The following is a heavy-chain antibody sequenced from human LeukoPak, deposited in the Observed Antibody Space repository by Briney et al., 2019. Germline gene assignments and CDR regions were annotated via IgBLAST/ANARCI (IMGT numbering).Heavy chain of an antibody. CDR2: NQSVRHEYAT. CDR3: TIVSPVSGAWFDAIDS. V-gene: IGHV3-73*01. J-gene: IGHJ3*02. Sequence: GGSLKLSCAASGFIFGDRSRPWFREACAKGREGLGHNQSVRHEYATEYAASVRGRFTISRDDSKNTAYLQMSSLRIEDAAVYYCTIVSPVSGAWFDAIDSWGKGTKVTVFS. CDR1: GFIFGDRS. D-gene: IGHD6-19*01.